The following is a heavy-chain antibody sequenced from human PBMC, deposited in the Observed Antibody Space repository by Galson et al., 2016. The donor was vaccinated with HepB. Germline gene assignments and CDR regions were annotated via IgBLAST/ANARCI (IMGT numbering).Heavy chain of an antibody. CDR2: ISASGGSK. J-gene: IGHJ3*01. CDR3: AKDCLSGXXDXNRGIFCN. CDR1: XXXLSPYA. D-gene: IGHD3-3*02. V-gene: IGHV3-23*01. Sequence: RLSXAGSXXXLSPYAXXWGRXAPGKGPEWVSGISASGGSKNYADSVRGRFIISGDNSNKKPLLQMNSLTTQEXAINSCAKDCLSGXXDXNRGIFCNWGRGTEVTVSS.